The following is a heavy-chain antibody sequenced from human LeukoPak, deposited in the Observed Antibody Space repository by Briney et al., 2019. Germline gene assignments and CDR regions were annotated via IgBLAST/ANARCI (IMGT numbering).Heavy chain of an antibody. CDR1: GGSFSGYY. D-gene: IGHD6-19*01. J-gene: IGHJ4*02. CDR2: INHSGST. V-gene: IGHV4-34*01. CDR3: ARRNSSGWYSYYFDY. Sequence: SETLSPTCAVYGGSFSGYYWSWIRQPPGKGLEWIGEINHSGSTNYNPSLKSRVTISVDTSKNQFSLKLSSVTAADTAVYYCARRNSSGWYSYYFDYWGQGTLVTVSS.